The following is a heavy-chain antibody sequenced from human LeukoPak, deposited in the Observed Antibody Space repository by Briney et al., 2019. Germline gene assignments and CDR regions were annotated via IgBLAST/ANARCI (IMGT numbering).Heavy chain of an antibody. J-gene: IGHJ4*02. V-gene: IGHV3-23*01. CDR1: GFTFSSSA. Sequence: GGSLRLSCAASGFTFSSSAMSWVRQAPGKGLEWVSAISINGGYTYYADSVQGRFTISRDNSKSTLCLQMNSLRAEDTAVYYCAKQLGYCSDGSCYFPYWGQGTLVTVSS. CDR2: ISINGGYT. CDR3: AKQLGYCSDGSCYFPY. D-gene: IGHD2-15*01.